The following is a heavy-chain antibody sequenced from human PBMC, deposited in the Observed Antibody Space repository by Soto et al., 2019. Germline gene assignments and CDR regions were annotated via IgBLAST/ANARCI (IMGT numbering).Heavy chain of an antibody. CDR2: TYYRSKWYN. Sequence: SQTLSLTCAISGDSVSSNSAAWNWIRQSPSRGLEWLGRTYYRSKWYNDYAVSVKSRITINPDTSKNQFSLQLNSVTPEDTAVYYCARGVGATPYSLCYYYGMDVWGQGTTVTVSS. V-gene: IGHV6-1*01. D-gene: IGHD1-26*01. J-gene: IGHJ6*02. CDR3: ARGVGATPYSLCYYYGMDV. CDR1: GDSVSSNSAA.